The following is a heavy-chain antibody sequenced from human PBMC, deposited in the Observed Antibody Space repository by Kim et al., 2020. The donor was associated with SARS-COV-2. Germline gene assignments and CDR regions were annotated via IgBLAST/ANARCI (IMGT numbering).Heavy chain of an antibody. Sequence: GGSLRLSCAASGFTFSNAWMSWVRQAPGKGLEWVGRIKSKTDGGTTDYAAPVKGRFTISRDDSKNTLYLQMNSLKTEDTAVYYCTTGTSGHIVVVTATTNAFDIWGQVPIVTVSS. CDR1: GFTFSNAW. D-gene: IGHD2-21*02. CDR2: IKSKTDGGTT. CDR3: TTGTSGHIVVVTATTNAFDI. V-gene: IGHV3-15*01. J-gene: IGHJ3*02.